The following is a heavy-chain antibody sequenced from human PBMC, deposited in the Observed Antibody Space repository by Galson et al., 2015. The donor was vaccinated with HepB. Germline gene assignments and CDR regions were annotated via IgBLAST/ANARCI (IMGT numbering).Heavy chain of an antibody. J-gene: IGHJ3*02. V-gene: IGHV3-7*01. Sequence: SLRLSCAASGFTFSSYWMSWVRQAPGKGLEWVANIKEDGSEKYYDDSVKGRFTLSRDNAKNSLYLQMNSLRAEDTAVYYCTRDDSNNEKGASDIWGQGTMVTVSS. CDR3: TRDDSNNEKGASDI. D-gene: IGHD3-22*01. CDR1: GFTFSSYW. CDR2: IKEDGSEK.